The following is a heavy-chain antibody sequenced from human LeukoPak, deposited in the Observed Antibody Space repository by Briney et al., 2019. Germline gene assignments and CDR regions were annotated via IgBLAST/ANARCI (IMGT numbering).Heavy chain of an antibody. V-gene: IGHV4-59*08. CDR1: GGSISSYY. CDR3: ARQGSYSNYYDSRVDY. CDR2: IYYSGST. D-gene: IGHD3-22*01. Sequence: SETLSLTCTVSGGSISSYYWSWIRQPPGKGLEWIGYIYYSGSTNYNPSLKSRVTISVDTSKNQFPLKLSSVTAADTAVYYCARQGSYSNYYDSRVDYWGQGTLVTVSS. J-gene: IGHJ4*02.